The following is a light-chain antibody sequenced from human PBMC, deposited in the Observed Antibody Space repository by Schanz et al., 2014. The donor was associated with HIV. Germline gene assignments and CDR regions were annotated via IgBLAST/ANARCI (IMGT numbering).Light chain of an antibody. CDR3: LQDFTYPWT. J-gene: IGKJ1*01. Sequence: AIPMTQSPSSLSASVGDKVTLTCRASQGIRNDLGWYQQKPGRAPQLLIYAASTLYTGVPSRFSGSGSGTDFTLTISSLQAEDSATYYCLQDFTYPWTFGQGTNVEI. CDR2: AAS. CDR1: QGIRND. V-gene: IGKV1-6*02.